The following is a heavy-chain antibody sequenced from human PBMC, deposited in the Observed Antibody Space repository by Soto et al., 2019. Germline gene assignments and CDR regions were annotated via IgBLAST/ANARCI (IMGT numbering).Heavy chain of an antibody. CDR2: ITSNGGNT. J-gene: IGHJ6*02. CDR3: ARRIPFGYGMDV. CDR1: GFTFSSYA. D-gene: IGHD2-21*01. Sequence: EVQLVESGGGLVQPGGSLRLSCAASGFTFSSYAMHWVRQAPGKGLEYVSDITSNGGNTDYASSVKGRFTISRDNSKNTLYLQMGSLRAEDMAVYYCARRIPFGYGMDVWVQGTTVTVSS. V-gene: IGHV3-64*01.